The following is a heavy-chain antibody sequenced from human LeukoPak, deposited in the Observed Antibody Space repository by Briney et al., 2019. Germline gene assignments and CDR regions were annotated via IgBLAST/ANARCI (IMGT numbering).Heavy chain of an antibody. CDR2: INPNSGGT. V-gene: IGHV1-2*02. J-gene: IGHJ5*02. CDR1: GYTFTSYD. CDR3: ARDHFGGWFDP. Sequence: ASVKVSCKASGYTFTSYDINWVRQATGQGLEWMGWINPNSGGTNYAQKFQGRVTMTRDTSISTAYMELSRLRSDDTAVYYCARDHFGGWFDPWGQGTLVTVSS. D-gene: IGHD3-10*01.